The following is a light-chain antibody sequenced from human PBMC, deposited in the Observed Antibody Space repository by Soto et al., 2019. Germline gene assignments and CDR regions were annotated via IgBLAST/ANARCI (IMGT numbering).Light chain of an antibody. Sequence: DIQMTQSPSTLSGSVGDRVTITCRASQTISSWLAWYQQKPGKAPKLLIYKASTLKSGVPSRFSGSGSGTEFTLTISSLQPDDFATYDCQRYNSYSEAFGQGTK. CDR2: KAS. CDR1: QTISSW. CDR3: QRYNSYSEA. V-gene: IGKV1-5*03. J-gene: IGKJ1*01.